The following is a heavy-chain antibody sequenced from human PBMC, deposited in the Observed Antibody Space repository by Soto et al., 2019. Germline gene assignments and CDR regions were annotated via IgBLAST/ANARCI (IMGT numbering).Heavy chain of an antibody. V-gene: IGHV4-30-4*01. CDR2: ISYSGTT. Sequence: KPSETLSLTCTVSGGSINSGDYYWRWIRQPPGKGLEWIGYISYSGTTYYKPSLRSRITISLDTSKNQFSLRLASVTAADTAVYYCARTNYDYVWGSYRFDYWGQGTLVTVSS. CDR1: GGSINSGDYY. D-gene: IGHD3-16*02. J-gene: IGHJ4*02. CDR3: ARTNYDYVWGSYRFDY.